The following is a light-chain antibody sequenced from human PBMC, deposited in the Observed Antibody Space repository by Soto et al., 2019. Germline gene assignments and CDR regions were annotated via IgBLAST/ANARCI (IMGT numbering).Light chain of an antibody. CDR3: AAWDDSLNGVI. V-gene: IGLV1-44*01. J-gene: IGLJ2*01. CDR2: SNN. Sequence: QSVLTQPPSASGTPGQRITISCSGSSSNIGSHTVNWYQQVPGTAPKLLIYSNNERPSGVPDRFSGSKSGTSASLAISGLQSGDEADYYCAAWDDSLNGVIFGGGTKVTVL. CDR1: SSNIGSHT.